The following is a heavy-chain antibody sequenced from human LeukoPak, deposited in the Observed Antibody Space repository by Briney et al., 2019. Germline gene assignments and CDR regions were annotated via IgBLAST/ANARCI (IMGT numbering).Heavy chain of an antibody. Sequence: ASVKVSCKASGYTFTSYGISWVRQAPGQGLEWMGWISAYNGNTNYAQKLQGRVTMTTDTSTSTAYMELRSLRSDDTAVYYCARVFGVSIQSHYYYMDVWGKGTTVTVSS. J-gene: IGHJ6*03. CDR2: ISAYNGNT. CDR3: ARVFGVSIQSHYYYMDV. V-gene: IGHV1-18*01. D-gene: IGHD3-3*01. CDR1: GYTFTSYG.